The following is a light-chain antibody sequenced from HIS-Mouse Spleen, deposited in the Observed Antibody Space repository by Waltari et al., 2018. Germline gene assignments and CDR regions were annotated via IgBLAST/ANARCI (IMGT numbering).Light chain of an antibody. CDR3: CSYAGSYTWV. J-gene: IGLJ3*02. V-gene: IGLV2-11*01. Sequence: QSALTQPRSVSGSPGPSVTTSCTRTSSHVGCYNYFSLYQQHPGKAPKLMIYDVSTRPSGVPDRFSGSKSGNTASLTISGLQAEDEADYYCCSYAGSYTWVFGGGTKLTVL. CDR2: DVS. CDR1: SSHVGCYNY.